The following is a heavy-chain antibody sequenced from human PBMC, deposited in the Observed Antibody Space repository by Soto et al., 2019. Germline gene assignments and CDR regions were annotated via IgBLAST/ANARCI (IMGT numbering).Heavy chain of an antibody. J-gene: IGHJ4*02. CDR1: GFTFDSYA. D-gene: IGHD3-10*01. V-gene: IGHV3-23*01. Sequence: PGGSLRLSCAASGFTFDSYALSWVRQAPGEGLEWVSGIDESGTNTYYADSVKGRFTISRDNSRNTLYLETNSLRAEDTAVYHCAKESLGRHFDFDYWGQGTLVTVSS. CDR3: AKESLGRHFDFDY. CDR2: IDESGTNT.